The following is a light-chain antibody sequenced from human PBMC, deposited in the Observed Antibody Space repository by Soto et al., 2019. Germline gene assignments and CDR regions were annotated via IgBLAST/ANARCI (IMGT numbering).Light chain of an antibody. CDR1: SSDVGGYNY. CDR3: SSFAISNTLLYV. V-gene: IGLV2-14*03. Sequence: QSVLTQPASVSGSPGQSITISCTGTSSDVGGYNYVSWYQHHPGKAPKLMIYDVTNRPSGVSNRFSGSKSGNTASLTISGLQAEDEADYYCSSFAISNTLLYVFGPGTKLTVL. CDR2: DVT. J-gene: IGLJ1*01.